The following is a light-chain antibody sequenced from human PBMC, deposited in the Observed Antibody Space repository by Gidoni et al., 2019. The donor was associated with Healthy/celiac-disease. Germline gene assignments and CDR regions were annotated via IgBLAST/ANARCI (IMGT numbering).Light chain of an antibody. CDR1: QSVLYSSNNKNY. CDR3: QQYYSTPHT. CDR2: WAS. V-gene: IGKV4-1*01. J-gene: IGKJ2*01. Sequence: DIVMTQSPASLAVSLGERATINCKSSQSVLYSSNNKNYLAWYQQKPGQPPKLLIYWASTRESGVPDRFSGSGSGTDFTLTISSLQAEDVAVYYCQQYYSTPHTFGRGTKLEIK.